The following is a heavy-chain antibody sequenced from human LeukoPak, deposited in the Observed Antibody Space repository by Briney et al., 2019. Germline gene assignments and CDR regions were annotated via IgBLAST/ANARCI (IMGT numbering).Heavy chain of an antibody. CDR3: VKDRVHDSSSYYGYGY. Sequence: GGSLRLSCAASGFIFRSYWMHWVRQAPGKGPAWVSRINSDGSSTRDADSVKGRFTISRDNAKNTLYLQMSSLRAEDTAVYYCVKDRVHDSSSYYGYGYWGQGTLVTVSS. J-gene: IGHJ4*02. CDR2: INSDGSST. V-gene: IGHV3-74*01. CDR1: GFIFRSYW. D-gene: IGHD3-22*01.